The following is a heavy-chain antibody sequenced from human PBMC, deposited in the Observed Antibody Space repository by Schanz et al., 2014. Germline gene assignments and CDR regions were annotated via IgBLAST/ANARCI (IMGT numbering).Heavy chain of an antibody. CDR3: AKDDTQVNGMDV. CDR2: ISGNGGEK. J-gene: IGHJ6*02. V-gene: IGHV3-30*04. Sequence: QVQLVESGGGVVQPGRSLRLSCAASGFSFSTYAMHWVRQAPGKGLRCVAVISGNGGEKYYADSVKGRFTISRDNSENTLFLEMTSLRLEDTAVYYCAKDDTQVNGMDVWGQGTTVTVSS. CDR1: GFSFSTYA.